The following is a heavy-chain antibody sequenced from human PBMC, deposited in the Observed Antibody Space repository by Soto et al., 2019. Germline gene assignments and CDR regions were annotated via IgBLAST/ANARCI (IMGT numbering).Heavy chain of an antibody. CDR1: GYTLTELS. Sequence: QVQLVQSGAEVKKPGASVKVSCKVSGYTLTELSIHWVRQAPGKGLEWMGGFDPEDGETIYAQKFQGRVTMTEDTSTDTAYMELSSLRSEDTAVYYCVTDSSGDNWFDPWGQGTLVTVSS. CDR3: VTDSSGDNWFDP. CDR2: FDPEDGET. J-gene: IGHJ5*02. D-gene: IGHD6-25*01. V-gene: IGHV1-24*01.